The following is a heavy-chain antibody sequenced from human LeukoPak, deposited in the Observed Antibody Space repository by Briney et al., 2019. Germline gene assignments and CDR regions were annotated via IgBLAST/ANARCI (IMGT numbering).Heavy chain of an antibody. D-gene: IGHD3-22*01. CDR2: IRYDGSNK. Sequence: PGGSLRLSCAASGFTFSSYGMHWVRQAPGKGLEWVAFIRYDGSNKYYADSVKGRFTISRDNSKNTLYLQMNSLRAEDTAVYYCARDFSGYYYFFDYWGQGTLVTVSS. CDR1: GFTFSSYG. J-gene: IGHJ4*02. CDR3: ARDFSGYYYFFDY. V-gene: IGHV3-30*02.